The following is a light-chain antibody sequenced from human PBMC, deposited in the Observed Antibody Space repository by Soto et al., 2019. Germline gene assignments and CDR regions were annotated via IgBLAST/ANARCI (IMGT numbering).Light chain of an antibody. CDR3: AGWDGSLRGFV. CDR2: DNN. Sequence: QSALTQPPSASGTPGQRVTISCSGSGSNIGRDPVNWYQELPGTAPKLLIYDNNQRPSGVPDRFSGSKSGTSASLAISGLQSEDEADYFCAGWDGSLRGFVFGTGTKVTVL. CDR1: GSNIGRDP. J-gene: IGLJ1*01. V-gene: IGLV1-44*01.